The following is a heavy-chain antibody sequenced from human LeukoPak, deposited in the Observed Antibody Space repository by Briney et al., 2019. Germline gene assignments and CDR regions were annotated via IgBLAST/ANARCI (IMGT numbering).Heavy chain of an antibody. V-gene: IGHV3-30*02. J-gene: IGHJ4*02. D-gene: IGHD3-10*01. CDR2: IRYDGSNK. CDR1: GFTFSNFW. CDR3: AKVEVIYGSGVPDY. Sequence: LPGGSLRLSCAASGFTFSNFWMSWVRQAPGKGLEWVAFIRYDGSNKYYADSVKGRFTIPRDNSKNTLYLQMNSLRAEDTAVYYCAKVEVIYGSGVPDYWGQGTLVTVSS.